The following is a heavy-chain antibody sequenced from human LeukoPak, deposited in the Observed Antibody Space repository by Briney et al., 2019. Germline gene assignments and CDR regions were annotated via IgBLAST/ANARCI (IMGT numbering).Heavy chain of an antibody. CDR3: ARVGYCSSTSCLPFDY. CDR1: GYTFTGYY. Sequence: SVKVSCKASGYTFTGYYMHWVRQAPGQGLEWMGGIIPIFGTANYAQKFQGRVTITADESTSTAYMELSSLRSEDTAVYYCARVGYCSSTSCLPFDYWGQGTLVTVSS. J-gene: IGHJ4*02. V-gene: IGHV1-69*13. D-gene: IGHD2-2*01. CDR2: IIPIFGTA.